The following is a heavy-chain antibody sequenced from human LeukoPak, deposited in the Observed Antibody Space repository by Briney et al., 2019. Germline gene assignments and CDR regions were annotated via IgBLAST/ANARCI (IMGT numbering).Heavy chain of an antibody. D-gene: IGHD2-2*01. V-gene: IGHV4-39*07. CDR2: IYYSGST. Sequence: SETLSLTCTVSGGSISSSSYYWGWIRQPPGKGLEWIGSIYYSGSTNYNPSLKSRVTMSVDTSKNQFSLKLTSVTAADTAVYYCASSPPYYYHMDVWGKGTTVTVSS. CDR3: ASSPPYYYHMDV. CDR1: GGSISSSSYY. J-gene: IGHJ6*03.